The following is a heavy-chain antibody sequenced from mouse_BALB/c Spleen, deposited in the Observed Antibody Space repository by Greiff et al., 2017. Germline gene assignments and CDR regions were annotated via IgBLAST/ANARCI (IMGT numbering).Heavy chain of an antibody. J-gene: IGHJ4*01. D-gene: IGHD2-1*01. V-gene: IGHV5-12-2*01. Sequence: EVQGVESGGGLVQPGGSLKLSCAASGFTFSSYTMSWVRQTPEKRLEWVAYISNGGGSTYYPDTVKGRFTISRDNAKNTLYMQMSSLKSEDTAMYYCARRGGNFDYYAMDYWGQGTSVTVSS. CDR3: ARRGGNFDYYAMDY. CDR1: GFTFSSYT. CDR2: ISNGGGST.